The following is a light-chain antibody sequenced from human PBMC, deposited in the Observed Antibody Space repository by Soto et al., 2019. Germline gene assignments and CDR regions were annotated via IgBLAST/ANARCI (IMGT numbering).Light chain of an antibody. CDR3: QQYGSSPGYT. CDR1: QSVSSSY. CDR2: GAS. J-gene: IGKJ2*01. V-gene: IGKV3-20*01. Sequence: EIVLTQSPGTLSFSPGERATLSCRASQSVSSSYLAWYQQKPGQAPRLLIYGASSRATGIPDRFSGSVSGTDYSLTISRLEPEDFAVYYCQQYGSSPGYTFGQGNKLEIK.